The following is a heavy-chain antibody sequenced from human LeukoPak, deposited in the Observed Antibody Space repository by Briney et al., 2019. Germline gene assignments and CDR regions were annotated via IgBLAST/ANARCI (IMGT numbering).Heavy chain of an antibody. V-gene: IGHV3-23*01. CDR3: AKWVGDKGFDY. CDR2: ITGSGGGT. Sequence: GGSLRLSCAASGFTFSSYAMSWVRQAPGKGLEWVSSITGSGGGTYYADSVKGWFTISRDNSNNTLFLQMNSLRAEDTAVYYCAKWVGDKGFDYWGQGALVTVSS. D-gene: IGHD1-26*01. CDR1: GFTFSSYA. J-gene: IGHJ4*02.